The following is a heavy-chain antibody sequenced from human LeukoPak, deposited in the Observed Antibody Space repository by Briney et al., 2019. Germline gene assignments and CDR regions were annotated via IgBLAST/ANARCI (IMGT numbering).Heavy chain of an antibody. CDR3: ARSGTYDFWSGYYRNRNWFDP. J-gene: IGHJ5*02. Sequence: PSETLSLTCAVYGGSFSGYYWSWIRHPPGKGLEWIGEINHSGSTNYNPSLKSRVTISVNTSKNQFSLKLSSVTAADTAVYYCARSGTYDFWSGYYRNRNWFDPWGQGTLVTVSS. CDR2: INHSGST. D-gene: IGHD3-3*01. V-gene: IGHV4-34*01. CDR1: GGSFSGYY.